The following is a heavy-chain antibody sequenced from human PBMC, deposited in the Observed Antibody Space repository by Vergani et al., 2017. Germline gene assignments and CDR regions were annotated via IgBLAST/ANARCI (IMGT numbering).Heavy chain of an antibody. V-gene: IGHV3-11*04. CDR1: GFIFSDYY. D-gene: IGHD3-16*02. Sequence: QVQLVASGGGLVRPGGSLRLSCAASGFIFSDYYMTWIRQTPGKGLEWLAHISDGGETKMYAESLKGRFTVSRDNTKNSLYLQMNSLRAEDTAVYYCARGPRIMITFVGVIVIRMDYWGQGTLVTVSS. J-gene: IGHJ4*02. CDR3: ARGPRIMITFVGVIVIRMDY. CDR2: ISDGGETK.